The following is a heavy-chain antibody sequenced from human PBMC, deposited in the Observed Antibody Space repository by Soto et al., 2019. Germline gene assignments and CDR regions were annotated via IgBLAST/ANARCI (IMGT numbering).Heavy chain of an antibody. CDR3: AKSYSNYVVYYYGMDV. D-gene: IGHD4-4*01. Sequence: ESGGGVVQPGRSLRLSCAASGFTFSSYGMHWVRQAPGKGLEWVAVISYDGSNKYYADSVKGRFTISRDNSKNTLYLQMNSLRAEDTAVYYCAKSYSNYVVYYYGMDVWGQGTTVTVSS. J-gene: IGHJ6*02. CDR2: ISYDGSNK. V-gene: IGHV3-30*18. CDR1: GFTFSSYG.